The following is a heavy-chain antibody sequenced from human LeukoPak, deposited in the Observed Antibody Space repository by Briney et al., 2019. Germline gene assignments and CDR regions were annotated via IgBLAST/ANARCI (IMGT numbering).Heavy chain of an antibody. J-gene: IGHJ5*02. Sequence: PGTSLRLSCATSGFTFSNYGMHWVRQAPGEGLEWVAVISNDGSNIQYADSAKGRFTISRDNSKNTVYLQMNSLRSEDTAVYYCAKDPYRVIVATGNYLDPWGQGTLVTVSS. D-gene: IGHD2-21*01. V-gene: IGHV3-30*18. CDR3: AKDPYRVIVATGNYLDP. CDR2: ISNDGSNI. CDR1: GFTFSNYG.